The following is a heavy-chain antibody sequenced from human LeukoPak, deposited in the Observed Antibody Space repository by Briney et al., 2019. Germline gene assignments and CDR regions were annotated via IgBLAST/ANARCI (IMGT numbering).Heavy chain of an antibody. V-gene: IGHV3-21*01. D-gene: IGHD2-2*02. CDR3: ARDSCGRRTSCYIGGFDY. CDR2: ISSSSSYI. J-gene: IGHJ4*02. Sequence: GGSLRLSCAASGFTFSSYSMNWVRQAPGKGLEWVSSISSSSSYIYYADSVKGRFTISRDNAKNSLYLQMNSLRAEDTAVYYCARDSCGRRTSCYIGGFDYWGQGTLVTVSS. CDR1: GFTFSSYS.